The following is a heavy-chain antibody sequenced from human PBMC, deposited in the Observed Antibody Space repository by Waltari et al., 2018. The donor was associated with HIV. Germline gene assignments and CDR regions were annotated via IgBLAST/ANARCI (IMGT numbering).Heavy chain of an antibody. CDR1: GFTVRSHY. CDR3: ARGGSYCSSTSCSQ. J-gene: IGHJ4*02. CDR2: IYGGGST. V-gene: IGHV3-53*01. D-gene: IGHD2-2*01. Sequence: EVQLVESGGGLVQPGGSLRLSCAASGFTVRSHYMSWVRQAPGKGLEWVSIIYGGGSTYAADSVKGRFTISRDNSKNTLYLEMNGLGAEDTSVYYCARGGSYCSSTSCSQWGQGTLVTVSS.